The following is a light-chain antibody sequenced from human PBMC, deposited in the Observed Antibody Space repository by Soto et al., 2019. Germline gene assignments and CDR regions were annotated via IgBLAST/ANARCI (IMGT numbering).Light chain of an antibody. V-gene: IGLV2-23*01. CDR1: SSDVGSYNL. Sequence: QSVLTQPASVSGSRGQSITISCTGTSSDVGSYNLVSWYQQHPGKAPKLMIYEGSKRPSGVSNRFSGSKSGNTASLTISGLQAEDEADYYCCSYAGSRTLVVFGGGTKLTVL. CDR2: EGS. J-gene: IGLJ2*01. CDR3: CSYAGSRTLVV.